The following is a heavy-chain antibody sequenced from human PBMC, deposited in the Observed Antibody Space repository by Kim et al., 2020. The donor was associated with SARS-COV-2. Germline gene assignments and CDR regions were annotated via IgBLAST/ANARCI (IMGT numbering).Heavy chain of an antibody. Sequence: YNPSLKSRVTIAVDTSKNQFSLKLSSVTAADTAVYYCASPMGAAAGTFDYWGQGTLVTVSS. D-gene: IGHD6-13*01. V-gene: IGHV4-39*01. CDR3: ASPMGAAAGTFDY. J-gene: IGHJ4*02.